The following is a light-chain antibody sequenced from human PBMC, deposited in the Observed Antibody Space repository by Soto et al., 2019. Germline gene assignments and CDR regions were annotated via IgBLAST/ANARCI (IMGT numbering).Light chain of an antibody. Sequence: QSALTQPASVSGSPGQSITISCTGTSSDVGSYNFVSWYQQHPGKAPKLMIYDVTNRPSGVSSHFSGSKSGNTASLAISGLQAEDEADYHCSSYTGSNTLVFGGGTKVTVL. CDR1: SSDVGSYNF. CDR3: SSYTGSNTLV. V-gene: IGLV2-14*03. CDR2: DVT. J-gene: IGLJ2*01.